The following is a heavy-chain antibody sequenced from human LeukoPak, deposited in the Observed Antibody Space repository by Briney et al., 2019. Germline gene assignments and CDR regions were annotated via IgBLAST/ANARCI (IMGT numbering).Heavy chain of an antibody. CDR2: ISYSSSNI. J-gene: IGHJ4*02. CDR3: ARALWFGETFPAY. D-gene: IGHD3-10*01. CDR1: GFTFSHYN. Sequence: GGSLRLSCAASGFTFSHYNMNWVRQAPGKGLEWVSSISYSSSNIYYADSVKGRFTISRDNAKNTLYLQMNSLRAEDTAVYYCARALWFGETFPAYWGQGTLVTVSS. V-gene: IGHV3-21*01.